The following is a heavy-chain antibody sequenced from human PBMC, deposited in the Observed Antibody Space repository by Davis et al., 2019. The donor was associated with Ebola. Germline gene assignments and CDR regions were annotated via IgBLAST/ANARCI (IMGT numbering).Heavy chain of an antibody. D-gene: IGHD3-10*01. Sequence: PGGSLRLSCAASGFTFDDYAMHWVRQAPGEGLVWVSRIDSVGTAVYADSVKGRFTLSRDNAKSTVFLQMNSLRVEDTAVYYCARDWYYTIDYWGQGTLVTVSS. CDR3: ARDWYYTIDY. CDR2: IDSVGTA. CDR1: GFTFDDYA. V-gene: IGHV3-74*01. J-gene: IGHJ4*02.